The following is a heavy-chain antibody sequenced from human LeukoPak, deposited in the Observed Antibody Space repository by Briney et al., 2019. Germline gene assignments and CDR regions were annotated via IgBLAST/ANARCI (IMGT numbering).Heavy chain of an antibody. J-gene: IGHJ4*02. Sequence: GASVKVSCKASGYTFTDYQIHWVREAPGQGLQWVGGVNPRDGGKKYAQKFQGRVTMTRDTSTSTVYMELSSLRSEDTAVYYCAREQSGGYFDYWGRGTLVTVSS. D-gene: IGHD2-8*02. CDR2: VNPRDGGK. CDR3: AREQSGGYFDY. V-gene: IGHV1-46*01. CDR1: GYTFTDYQ.